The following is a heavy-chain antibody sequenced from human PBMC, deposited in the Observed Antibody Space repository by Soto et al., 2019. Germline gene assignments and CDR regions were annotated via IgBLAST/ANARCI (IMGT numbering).Heavy chain of an antibody. V-gene: IGHV1-18*04. CDR1: GYTFTSYG. J-gene: IGHJ4*02. CDR3: ARGYYDSDFWSGYPSYFDY. D-gene: IGHD3-3*01. CDR2: ISAYNGNT. Sequence: ASVKVSCKASGYTFTSYGISWVRQAPGQGLEWMGWISAYNGNTNYAQKLQGRVTMTTDTSTSTAYMELRSLRSDDTAVYYCARGYYDSDFWSGYPSYFDYWGQGTLVTGSS.